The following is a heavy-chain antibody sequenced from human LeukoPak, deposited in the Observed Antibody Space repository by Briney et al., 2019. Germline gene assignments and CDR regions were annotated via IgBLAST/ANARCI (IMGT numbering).Heavy chain of an antibody. J-gene: IGHJ4*02. CDR2: IYYSGST. V-gene: IGHV4-59*01. Sequence: SQTLSLTCTVSGGSISSYYWSWIQQPPGKGLEWIGYIYYSGSTNYSPSLKSRVTISVDTSKNQFSLKLSSVTAADTAVYYCASGVVPAFDYWGQGTLVTVSS. CDR3: ASGVVPAFDY. D-gene: IGHD2-2*01. CDR1: GGSISSYY.